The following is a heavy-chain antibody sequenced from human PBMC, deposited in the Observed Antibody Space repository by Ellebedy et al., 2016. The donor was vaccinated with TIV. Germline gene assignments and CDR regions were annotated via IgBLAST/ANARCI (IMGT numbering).Heavy chain of an antibody. CDR1: GYTFTSYG. D-gene: IGHD6-13*01. CDR3: ARDRSGSSSWSDRNDY. J-gene: IGHJ4*02. CDR2: ISAYNGNT. Sequence: ASVKVSXXASGYTFTSYGISWVRQAPGQGLEWMGWISAYNGNTNYAQKLQGRVTMTTDTSTSTAYMELRSLRSDDTAVYYCARDRSGSSSWSDRNDYWGQGTLVTVSS. V-gene: IGHV1-18*01.